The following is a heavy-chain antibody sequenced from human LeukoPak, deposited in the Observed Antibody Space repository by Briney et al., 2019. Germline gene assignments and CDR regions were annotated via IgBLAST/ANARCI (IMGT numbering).Heavy chain of an antibody. J-gene: IGHJ4*02. V-gene: IGHV3-15*01. CDR1: GFTFSNAW. CDR2: IKSKTDGGTT. CDR3: TTATIFGVVISDY. Sequence: GGSLRLSCAASGFTFSNAWMSWVRQAPGKGLEWVRRIKSKTDGGTTDCAAHVTGIFTIKRDGSKNTLSLHVNIMKNTDKVVNYCTTATIFGVVISDYWGQRTRVTVFS. D-gene: IGHD3-3*01.